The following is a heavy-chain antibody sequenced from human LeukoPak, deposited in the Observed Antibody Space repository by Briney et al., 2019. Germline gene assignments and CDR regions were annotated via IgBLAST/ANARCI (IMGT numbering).Heavy chain of an antibody. CDR2: IYSGGST. Sequence: PGGSLRLSCAASGFTVSSNYMSWVGQAPGKGLEWVSLIYSGGSTYYADSAKDRFFISRDNSKNTLYLQMNSLRAEDTAVYYCARARGSGWYYFDYWGQGTLVTVSS. CDR3: ARARGSGWYYFDY. V-gene: IGHV3-66*01. J-gene: IGHJ4*02. D-gene: IGHD6-19*01. CDR1: GFTVSSNY.